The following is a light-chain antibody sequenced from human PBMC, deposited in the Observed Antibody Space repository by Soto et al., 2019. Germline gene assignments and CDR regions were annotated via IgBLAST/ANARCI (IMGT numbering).Light chain of an antibody. Sequence: QSVLTQPASVSGSPGQSITISCTGTSSDIGAYNYVSWYQQHPGKAPKLMVFDVRNRPSGVSDRFSGSKSGNTASLTISGLQAEDESHYYCSSYTTTSTLVFGGGTKLTVL. CDR2: DVR. CDR3: SSYTTTSTLV. CDR1: SSDIGAYNY. J-gene: IGLJ3*02. V-gene: IGLV2-14*03.